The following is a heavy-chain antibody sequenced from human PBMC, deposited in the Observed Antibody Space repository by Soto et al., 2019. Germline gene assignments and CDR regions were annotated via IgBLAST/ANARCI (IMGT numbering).Heavy chain of an antibody. J-gene: IGHJ4*02. Sequence: PSETLSLTCIVSGDYINTVHYSWSWNRQSPDKGLEWIGHIYSGGSTYTIPSLKSRVTISLDTSKNQFSLQLNSVTPEDTAVYFCARAMGVAAAPDFWGQGTLVTVS. CDR1: GDYINTVHYS. V-gene: IGHV4-30-4*01. CDR3: ARAMGVAAAPDF. D-gene: IGHD6-13*01. CDR2: IYSGGST.